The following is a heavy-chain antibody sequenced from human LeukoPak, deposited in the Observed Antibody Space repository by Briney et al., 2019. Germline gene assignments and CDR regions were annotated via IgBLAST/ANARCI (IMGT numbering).Heavy chain of an antibody. D-gene: IGHD3-22*01. J-gene: IGHJ4*02. CDR3: ARDIPNYYDSSGSFDY. V-gene: IGHV3-21*01. Sequence: GGSLRLSCAASGFTFSSYSMNWVRQAPGKGLEWVSAISSSSSYIYYADSVKRRFTISRDNAKNSLYLQMNSLRADDTAVYYCARDIPNYYDSSGSFDYWGQGTLVTVSS. CDR1: GFTFSSYS. CDR2: ISSSSSYI.